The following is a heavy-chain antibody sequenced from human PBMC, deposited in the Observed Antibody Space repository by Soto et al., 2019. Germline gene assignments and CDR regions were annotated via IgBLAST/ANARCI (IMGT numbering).Heavy chain of an antibody. V-gene: IGHV3-7*01. CDR3: ARDRLIVGVTASFDY. CDR1: GFTFSSYW. D-gene: IGHD1-26*01. Sequence: TGGSLRLSCAASGFTFSSYWMSWVRQAPGKGLEWVANIKQDGSEIYYVDSVKGRFTISRDNAKNSLYLQMDSLRAEDTAVYYCARDRLIVGVTASFDYWGQGTLVTVSS. CDR2: IKQDGSEI. J-gene: IGHJ4*02.